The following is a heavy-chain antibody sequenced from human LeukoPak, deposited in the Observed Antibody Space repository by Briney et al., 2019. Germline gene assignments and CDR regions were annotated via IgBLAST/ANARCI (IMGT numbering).Heavy chain of an antibody. Sequence: PGGSLRLSCVPSEYTFPVDWMSSVPQALGKGLERVAAIKQDGSERYYVDTVKGRFTISRQNAKNSLFLQMNSLRAEDTAVYCCAGLRSGVSQDDAFDIWGQGTMVTVSS. J-gene: IGHJ3*02. V-gene: IGHV3-7*01. CDR1: EYTFPVDW. D-gene: IGHD2-15*01. CDR2: IKQDGSER. CDR3: AGLRSGVSQDDAFDI.